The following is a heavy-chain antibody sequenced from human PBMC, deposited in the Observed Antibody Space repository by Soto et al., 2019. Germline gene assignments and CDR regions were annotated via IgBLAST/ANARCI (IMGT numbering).Heavy chain of an antibody. CDR3: ASDIVVVVAEGYDAFDI. CDR2: INSDGSST. Sequence: GGSLRLSCAASGFTFSSYWMHWVRQAPGKGLVWVSRINSDGSSTSYADSVKGRFTISRDNAKNKLYLQMNSLRAEDTAVYYCASDIVVVVAEGYDAFDIWGQGTMVTVSS. D-gene: IGHD2-15*01. V-gene: IGHV3-74*01. CDR1: GFTFSSYW. J-gene: IGHJ3*02.